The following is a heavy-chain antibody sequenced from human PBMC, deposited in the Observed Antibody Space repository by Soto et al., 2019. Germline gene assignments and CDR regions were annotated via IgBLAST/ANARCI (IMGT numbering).Heavy chain of an antibody. J-gene: IGHJ4*02. CDR1: GFTFSSYA. D-gene: IGHD6-6*01. V-gene: IGHV3-20*04. Sequence: GGSLRLSCAASGFTFSSYAMSWVRQAPGKGLEWVSGISWNGGTTGYADSVKGRFTISRDNAKNSLYLQMNGLRAEDTALYYCANYMSSSAGGKDYWGRGTLVTVSS. CDR2: ISWNGGTT. CDR3: ANYMSSSAGGKDY.